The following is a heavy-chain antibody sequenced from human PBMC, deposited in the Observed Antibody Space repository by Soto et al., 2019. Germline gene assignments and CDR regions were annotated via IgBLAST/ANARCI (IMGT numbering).Heavy chain of an antibody. V-gene: IGHV5-51*01. J-gene: IGHJ4*02. D-gene: IGHD2-2*01. CDR3: SKHEGYCSTTTCSNFDY. CDR1: GFTFTSYW. CDR2: IYPGDSDS. Sequence: GESLKISCKGSGFTFTSYWIAWVRQMPGKGLEWMGIIYPGDSDSSYSPSFQGQVTISADKSINTAYLHWSSLKASDTAIYYCSKHEGYCSTTTCSNFDYWGQGTLVTVSS.